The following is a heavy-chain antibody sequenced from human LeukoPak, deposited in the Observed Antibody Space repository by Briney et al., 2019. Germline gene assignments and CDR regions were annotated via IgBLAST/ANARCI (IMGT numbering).Heavy chain of an antibody. V-gene: IGHV4-34*01. CDR1: GGSFSGYY. J-gene: IGHJ4*02. CDR2: INHSGST. D-gene: IGHD6-13*01. CDR3: ASQQLTPEDFDY. Sequence: PSETLSLTCAVYGGSFSGYYWNWIRQPPGKGLEWIGEINHSGSTNYNPSLKSRVTISVDTSKNQFSLKLSSVTAADTAVYYCASQQLTPEDFDYWGQGTLVTVSS.